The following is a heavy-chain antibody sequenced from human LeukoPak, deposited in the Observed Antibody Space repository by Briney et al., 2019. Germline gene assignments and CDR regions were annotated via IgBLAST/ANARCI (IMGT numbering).Heavy chain of an antibody. CDR1: GYTFTSYY. Sequence: ASVKVSCKASGYTFTSYYMYWVRQAPGQGLEWMAWMIPNSGATTYSQKFQGRVTMTRGTSISTAYMELSRLRFDDTAVYYCARNKEGKSLDYWGQGTLVTVSS. V-gene: IGHV1-2*02. CDR3: ARNKEGKSLDY. J-gene: IGHJ4*02. CDR2: MIPNSGAT.